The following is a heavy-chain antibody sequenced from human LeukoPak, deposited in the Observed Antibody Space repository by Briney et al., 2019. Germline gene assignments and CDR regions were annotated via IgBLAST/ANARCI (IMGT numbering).Heavy chain of an antibody. D-gene: IGHD4-17*01. CDR3: ARGGGHHFGEYYYYYYGMDV. J-gene: IGHJ6*02. V-gene: IGHV1-18*01. Sequence: ASVKVSCKASGYTFTSYGISWVRQAPGQGLEWMGWISAYNGNTNYAQKLQGRVTMTTDTSTSTAYMELRSLRSDDTAVYYCARGGGHHFGEYYYYYYGMDVWGQGTTATVSS. CDR2: ISAYNGNT. CDR1: GYTFTSYG.